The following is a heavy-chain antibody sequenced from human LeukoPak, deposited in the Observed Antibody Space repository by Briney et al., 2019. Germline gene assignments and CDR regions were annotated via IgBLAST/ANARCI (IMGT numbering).Heavy chain of an antibody. J-gene: IGHJ4*02. CDR3: AARGPEGLPDY. CDR1: GFTFSSYG. D-gene: IGHD3-16*01. CDR2: ISYDGSNK. Sequence: GGSLRLSCAASGFTFSSYGMHWVRQAPGKGLEWVAVISYDGSNKYYADSVKGRFTISRDNSKNTLYLQMNSLRAEDTAVYYCAARGPEGLPDYWGQGTLVTVSS. V-gene: IGHV3-30*03.